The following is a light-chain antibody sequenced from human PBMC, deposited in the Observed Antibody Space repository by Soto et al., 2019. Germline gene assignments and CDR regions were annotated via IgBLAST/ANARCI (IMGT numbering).Light chain of an antibody. V-gene: IGKV1-5*01. Sequence: DIQMTQSPSTLSASVGDRVTITCRASQSISGWLAWYQQKPGKAPNLLIYDASSLQSGVPSRFSGSGSGTEFTLTISSLQPDDFATYYCRQYNSYLWTFGQGTKVDIK. CDR1: QSISGW. J-gene: IGKJ1*01. CDR2: DAS. CDR3: RQYNSYLWT.